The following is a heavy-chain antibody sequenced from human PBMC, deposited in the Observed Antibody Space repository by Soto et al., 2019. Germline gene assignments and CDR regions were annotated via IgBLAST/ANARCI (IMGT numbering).Heavy chain of an antibody. D-gene: IGHD2-15*01. CDR3: ARWGVVVAATLRFDP. Sequence: QVQLQESGPGLVKPSQTLSLTCTVSGGSISSGGYYWSWIRQHPGKGLEWIGYIYYSGSTYYNPSLKSRVTISVDTSKNQFSLKLSSVPAADTAVYYCARWGVVVAATLRFDPWGQGTLVTVSS. J-gene: IGHJ5*02. CDR2: IYYSGST. V-gene: IGHV4-31*03. CDR1: GGSISSGGYY.